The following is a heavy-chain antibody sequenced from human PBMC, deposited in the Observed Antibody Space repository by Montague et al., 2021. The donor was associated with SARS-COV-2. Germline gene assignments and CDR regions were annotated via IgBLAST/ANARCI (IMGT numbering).Heavy chain of an antibody. Sequence: SETLSLTCTVSGGSISSSSYYWGWIRQPPGKGLEWIGSIYYSGSTNYNPSLKSRVTISVDTSKNLFSLKLSSVAAADTAVYYCTSPNFSWYPPVGDYFDYWGQGTLVTVSS. D-gene: IGHD6-13*01. V-gene: IGHV4-39*01. J-gene: IGHJ4*02. CDR3: TSPNFSWYPPVGDYFDY. CDR2: IYYSGST. CDR1: GGSISSSSYY.